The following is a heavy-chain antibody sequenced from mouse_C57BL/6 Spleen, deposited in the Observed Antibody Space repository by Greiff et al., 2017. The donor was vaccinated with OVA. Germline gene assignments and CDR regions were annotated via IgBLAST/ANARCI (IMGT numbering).Heavy chain of an antibody. Sequence: ESGAELVKPGASVKISCKASGYAFSSYWMNWVKQRPGKGLEWIGQIYPGDGDTNYNGKFKGKATLTADKSSSTAYMQLSSLTSEDSAVYFCARSNWDENAMDYWGQGTSVTVSS. CDR1: GYAFSSYW. D-gene: IGHD4-1*01. CDR3: ARSNWDENAMDY. V-gene: IGHV1-80*01. J-gene: IGHJ4*01. CDR2: IYPGDGDT.